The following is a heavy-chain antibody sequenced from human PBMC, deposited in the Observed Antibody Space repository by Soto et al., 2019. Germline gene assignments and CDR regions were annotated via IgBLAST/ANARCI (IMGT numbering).Heavy chain of an antibody. Sequence: SETLSLTCGVSGYSITSGYYWGWIRQPPGKGLEWIGSIYHSGSTYYNPSLKSRATISVDTSNNRYSLGVTSVTAADPAVYYCARVGRSSHGCFDPWGQGALVT. CDR1: GYSITSGYY. J-gene: IGHJ5*02. D-gene: IGHD1-26*01. V-gene: IGHV4-38-2*01. CDR2: IYHSGST. CDR3: ARVGRSSHGCFDP.